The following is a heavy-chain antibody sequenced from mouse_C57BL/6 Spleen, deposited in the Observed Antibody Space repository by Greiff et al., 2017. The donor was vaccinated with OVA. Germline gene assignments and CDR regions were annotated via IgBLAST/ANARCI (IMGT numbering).Heavy chain of an antibody. J-gene: IGHJ2*01. D-gene: IGHD2-4*01. CDR3: ARGADDYDGY. Sequence: QVQLQQPGAELVRPGSSVKLSCKASGYTFTSYWMDWVKQRPGQGLEWIGNIYPSDSETHYTQKFKDKATLTVDKSSSTAYMQLSSLTSEDSAVYYCARGADDYDGYWGQGTTHTVSS. CDR2: IYPSDSET. V-gene: IGHV1-61*01. CDR1: GYTFTSYW.